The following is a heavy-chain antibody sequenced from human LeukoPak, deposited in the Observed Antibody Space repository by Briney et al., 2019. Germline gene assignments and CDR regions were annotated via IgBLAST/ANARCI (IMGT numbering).Heavy chain of an antibody. Sequence: GGSLRLSCTASGFTFSSYSMNWVRQAPGRGPEWVSSISTGSGYIYYADSVKGRFTISRDNANNSVFLQVNSLRAEDTAVYYCARDGAYSSSWYFDPWGQGTLVTVSS. J-gene: IGHJ4*02. D-gene: IGHD6-13*01. CDR3: ARDGAYSSSWYFDP. CDR1: GFTFSSYS. CDR2: ISTGSGYI. V-gene: IGHV3-21*01.